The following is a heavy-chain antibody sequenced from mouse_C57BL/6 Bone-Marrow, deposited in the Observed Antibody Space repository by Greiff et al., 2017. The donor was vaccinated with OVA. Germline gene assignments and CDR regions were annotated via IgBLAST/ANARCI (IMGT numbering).Heavy chain of an antibody. V-gene: IGHV1-54*01. CDR3: ARSGGRQLRHGAMDY. Sequence: VQLVESGAELVRPGTSVKVSCKASGYAFTNYLIEWVKQRPGQGLEWIGVINPGSGGTNYNEKFKGKATLTADKSSSTAYMQLSSLTSEDSAVYFCARSGGRQLRHGAMDYWGQGTSVTVSS. CDR1: GYAFTNYL. CDR2: INPGSGGT. D-gene: IGHD3-2*02. J-gene: IGHJ4*01.